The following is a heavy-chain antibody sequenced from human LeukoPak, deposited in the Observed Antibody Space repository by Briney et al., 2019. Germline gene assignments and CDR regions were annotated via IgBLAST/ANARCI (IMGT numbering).Heavy chain of an antibody. V-gene: IGHV1-2*02. CDR3: ARVPGRGSMIVEIDY. Sequence: GASVKVSCKASGYTFTGYYMHWVRQAPAQGLEWMGWINPNNGGTNYAQKLQGRVTMTRDTSISTAYMELSRLRSDDTAVYYWARVPGRGSMIVEIDYWGQGTLVTVSS. J-gene: IGHJ4*02. CDR2: INPNNGGT. CDR1: GYTFTGYY. D-gene: IGHD3-22*01.